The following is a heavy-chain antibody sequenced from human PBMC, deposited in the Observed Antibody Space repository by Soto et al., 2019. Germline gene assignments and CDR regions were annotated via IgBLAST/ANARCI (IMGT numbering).Heavy chain of an antibody. CDR1: GGSISSSSYY. J-gene: IGHJ6*03. Sequence: QLQLQESGPGLVKPSETLSLTCTVSGGSISSSSYYWGWIRQPPGKGLEWIGSIYYSGSTYYNPSLKSRVTISVDTSKNQFSLKLSSVTAADTAVYYCATPRHYYGSGKTVYYMDVWGKGTTVTVSS. CDR2: IYYSGST. V-gene: IGHV4-39*01. D-gene: IGHD3-10*01. CDR3: ATPRHYYGSGKTVYYMDV.